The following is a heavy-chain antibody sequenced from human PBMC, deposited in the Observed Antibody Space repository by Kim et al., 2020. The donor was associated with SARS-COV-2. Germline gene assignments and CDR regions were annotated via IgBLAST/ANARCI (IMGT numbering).Heavy chain of an antibody. V-gene: IGHV1-8*01. CDR3: VRGRSTSGWTGYY. J-gene: IGHJ4*02. CDR2: INPKSGNT. D-gene: IGHD6-19*01. Sequence: ASVKVSCKTSGYTFTSYDVHWVRQATGQGPEWMGWINPKSGNTGYAQTLQGRLTLTKNTSISTAYMDLSSLRSEDTAVYYCVRGRSTSGWTGYYWGQGTL. CDR1: GYTFTSYD.